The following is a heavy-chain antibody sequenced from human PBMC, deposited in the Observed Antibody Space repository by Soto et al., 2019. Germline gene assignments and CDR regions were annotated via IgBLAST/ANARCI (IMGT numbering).Heavy chain of an antibody. Sequence: GGSLRLSCAASGFTFSSYGMHWVRQAPGKGLEWVAVISYDGSNKYYADSVEGRFTISRDNSKNTLYLQMNSLRAEDTAVYYCAKEPSRYCSGGSCYGPGDYWGQGTLVTVSS. CDR1: GFTFSSYG. V-gene: IGHV3-30*18. CDR3: AKEPSRYCSGGSCYGPGDY. J-gene: IGHJ4*02. CDR2: ISYDGSNK. D-gene: IGHD2-15*01.